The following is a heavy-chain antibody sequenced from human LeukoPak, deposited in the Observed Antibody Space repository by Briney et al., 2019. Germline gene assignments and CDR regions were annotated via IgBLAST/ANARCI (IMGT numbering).Heavy chain of an antibody. J-gene: IGHJ4*02. Sequence: SQTLSLTCTVSGVSISSGGHYWSWIRQHPGKGLEWIGYIFYTGSTHYNPSLKSRVTISVDTSKNQFSLKLSSVTAADTAVYYCARGSLDFDYWGQGTLVTVSS. CDR1: GVSISSGGHY. CDR3: ARGSLDFDY. CDR2: IFYTGST. V-gene: IGHV4-31*03.